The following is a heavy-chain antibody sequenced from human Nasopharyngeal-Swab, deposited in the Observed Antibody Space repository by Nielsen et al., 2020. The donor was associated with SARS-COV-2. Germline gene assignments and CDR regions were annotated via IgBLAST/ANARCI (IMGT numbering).Heavy chain of an antibody. J-gene: IGHJ3*01. D-gene: IGHD2-21*02. CDR3: AKDDFCPACAFDV. Sequence: GASLKISCAASGFDFWKYAMSWVRQAPGKGREWVSTVTKNDGSLTFYADPVKGRFTTPRDTSKNTVSLQMNGLRAEDTAVYYCAKDDFCPACAFDVWGQGTIVTVSS. CDR2: VTKNDGSLT. CDR1: GFDFWKYA. V-gene: IGHV3-23*01.